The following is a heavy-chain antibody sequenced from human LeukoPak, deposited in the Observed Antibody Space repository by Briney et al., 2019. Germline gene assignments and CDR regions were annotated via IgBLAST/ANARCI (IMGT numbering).Heavy chain of an antibody. CDR2: INPNSGGT. CDR1: GYTFTRYY. V-gene: IGHV1-2*02. J-gene: IGHJ5*02. D-gene: IGHD3-9*01. Sequence: ASVKVSCKASGYTFTRYYMHWVRQAPGQGLEWMGWINPNSGGTNYAQKFQGRVTMTRDTSISTAYMELSRLRSDDTAVYYCARSPLDDWRFDPWGQGTLVTVSS. CDR3: ARSPLDDWRFDP.